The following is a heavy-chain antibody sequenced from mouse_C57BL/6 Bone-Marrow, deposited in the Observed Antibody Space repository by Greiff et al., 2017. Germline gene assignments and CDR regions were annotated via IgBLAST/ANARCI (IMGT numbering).Heavy chain of an antibody. CDR2: IYPRSGNT. J-gene: IGHJ2*01. CDR1: GYTFTSYG. CDR3: ARSTTVVATPDY. V-gene: IGHV1-81*01. D-gene: IGHD1-1*01. Sequence: QVQLQQSGAELARPGASVKLSCKASGYTFTSYGISGVKQRTGQGLEWIGEIYPRSGNTYYNEKFKGKATLTADTSSSTAYMELRSLTSEDSAVYFCARSTTVVATPDYWGQGTTLTVSS.